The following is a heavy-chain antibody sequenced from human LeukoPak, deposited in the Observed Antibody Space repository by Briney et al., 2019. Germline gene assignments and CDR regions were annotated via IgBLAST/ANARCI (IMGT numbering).Heavy chain of an antibody. D-gene: IGHD3-22*01. CDR1: GYTFTSYG. J-gene: IGHJ4*02. Sequence: ASVKVSCKASGYTFTSYGISWVRQAPGQGLEWMGWISAYNGNTNYAQKLQGRVTMTTDTSTSTGYMELRSLRSDDTAVYYCARCQGMDDSSGYYYCYFDYWGQGTLVTVSS. CDR2: ISAYNGNT. CDR3: ARCQGMDDSSGYYYCYFDY. V-gene: IGHV1-18*01.